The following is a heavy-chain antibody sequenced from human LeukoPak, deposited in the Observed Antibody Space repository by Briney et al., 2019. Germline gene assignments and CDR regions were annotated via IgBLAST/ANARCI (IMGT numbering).Heavy chain of an antibody. CDR2: ISYDGSNK. CDR1: GFTFSSYA. Sequence: PGGSLRLSCAASGFTFSSYAMHWVRQAPGKGLEWVAVISYDGSNKYYADSVKGRFTISRDNSKNTLYLQMNSLRAEDTAVYYCAKDLGRDSSGCLDYWGQGTLVTVSS. V-gene: IGHV3-30-3*01. CDR3: AKDLGRDSSGCLDY. J-gene: IGHJ4*02. D-gene: IGHD6-19*01.